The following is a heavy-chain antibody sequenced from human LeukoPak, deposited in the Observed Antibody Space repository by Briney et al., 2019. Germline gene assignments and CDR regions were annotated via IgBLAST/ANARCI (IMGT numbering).Heavy chain of an antibody. J-gene: IGHJ6*02. CDR2: INHSGST. Sequence: SETLSPTCAVYGGSFSGYYWSWIRQPPGKGLEWIGEINHSGSTNYNPSLKSRVTISVDTSKNQFSLKLSSVTAADTAVYYCARAPGYCSSTSCRSRRYGMDVWGQGTTVTVSS. CDR3: ARAPGYCSSTSCRSRRYGMDV. CDR1: GGSFSGYY. D-gene: IGHD2-2*01. V-gene: IGHV4-34*01.